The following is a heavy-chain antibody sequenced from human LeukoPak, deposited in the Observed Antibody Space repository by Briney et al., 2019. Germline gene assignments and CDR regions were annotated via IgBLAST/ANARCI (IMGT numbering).Heavy chain of an antibody. J-gene: IGHJ5*02. CDR1: GGSISSYY. V-gene: IGHV4-59*01. CDR3: ARDQLYCSSSSCRNLGWFDP. Sequence: SETLSLTCTVSGGSISSYYWNWIRQPPGKGLEWIGYIFYSGNTKYNPSLRSRVSISVDTSKNQFSLKLSSVTAADTAVYYCARDQLYCSSSSCRNLGWFDPWGQGTLVTVSS. CDR2: IFYSGNT. D-gene: IGHD2-2*01.